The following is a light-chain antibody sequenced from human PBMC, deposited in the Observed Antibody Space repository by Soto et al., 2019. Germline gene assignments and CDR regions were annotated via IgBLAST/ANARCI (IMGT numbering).Light chain of an antibody. J-gene: IGLJ3*02. Sequence: QSALTQPPSASGSPGQSVTISCTGTSGDVGAYNYVSWYQQYPGTAPRLIIYEVNKRPSGVPDRFSGSKSGNTASLTVSGLQAEDEAEYHCSSYSASNNRWVFGGGTKVTVL. CDR1: SGDVGAYNY. V-gene: IGLV2-8*01. CDR3: SSYSASNNRWV. CDR2: EVN.